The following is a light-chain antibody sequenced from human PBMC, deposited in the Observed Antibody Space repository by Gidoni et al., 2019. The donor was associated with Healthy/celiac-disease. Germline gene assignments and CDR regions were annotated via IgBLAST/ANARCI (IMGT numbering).Light chain of an antibody. V-gene: IGKV1-39*01. Sequence: IQMTHSPSSLSASVGDRVTTTCRASQSISSYLNLYQQKPGKAPKLLIYAASSLQSGVPSRFSGSGSGTDFTLTISSLQPEDFATYYCQQSYSTPRFTFGPGTKVDIK. CDR1: QSISSY. J-gene: IGKJ3*01. CDR3: QQSYSTPRFT. CDR2: AAS.